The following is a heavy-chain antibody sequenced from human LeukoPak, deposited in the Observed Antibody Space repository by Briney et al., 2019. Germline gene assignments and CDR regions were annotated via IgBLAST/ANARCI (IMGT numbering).Heavy chain of an antibody. D-gene: IGHD6-13*01. V-gene: IGHV3-7*01. J-gene: IGHJ4*02. CDR2: IDEGGSEK. CDR3: ARDRGIAAAAPGY. CDR1: GFTFSRFW. Sequence: GGSLRLSCEASGFTFSRFWMSWVRQAPGEGLEWVANIDEGGSEKYHVGSVRGRFTISRDNAKNSLYLQMNSLRAEDTAVYYCARDRGIAAAAPGYWGQGTLVTVSS.